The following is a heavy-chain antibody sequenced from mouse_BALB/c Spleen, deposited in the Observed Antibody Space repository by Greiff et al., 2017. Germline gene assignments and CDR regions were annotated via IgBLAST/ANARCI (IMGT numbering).Heavy chain of an antibody. CDR2: IRNKANGYTT. J-gene: IGHJ4*01. V-gene: IGHV7-3*02. D-gene: IGHD1-1*02. CDR3: ARAGWDYAMDY. CDR1: GFTFTDYY. Sequence: EVQLQESGGGLVQPGGSLRLSCATSGFTFTDYYMSWVRQPPGKALEWLGFIRNKANGYTTEYSASVKGRFTISRDNSQSILYLQMNTLRAEDSATYCCARAGWDYAMDYWGQGTSVTVSS.